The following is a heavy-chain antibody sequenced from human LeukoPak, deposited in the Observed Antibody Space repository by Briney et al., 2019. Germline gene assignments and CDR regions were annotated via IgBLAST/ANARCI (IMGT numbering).Heavy chain of an antibody. J-gene: IGHJ6*04. Sequence: QPGGSLRLSCAASGFTFNSYSMHWVRQAPGKGLEWVTAISDDETYKFYADSVKGRFTISRDNAKKSLYLQMNRLRAEDTAVYYCARDQWLAYNYYMDVWGKGTTVTVSS. D-gene: IGHD6-19*01. CDR1: GFTFNSYS. CDR3: ARDQWLAYNYYMDV. CDR2: ISDDETYK. V-gene: IGHV3-30-3*01.